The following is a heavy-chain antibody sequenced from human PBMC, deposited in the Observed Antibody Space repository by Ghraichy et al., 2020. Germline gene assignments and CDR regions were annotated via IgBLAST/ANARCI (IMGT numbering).Heavy chain of an antibody. J-gene: IGHJ5*02. CDR2: ISSSSSYI. V-gene: IGHV3-21*01. Sequence: GGSLRLSCAASGFTFSSYSMNWVRQAPGKGLEWVSSISSSSSYIYYADSVKGRFTISRDNAKNSLYLQMNSLRAEDTAVYYCARDWGGGNWFDPWGQGTLVTVSS. D-gene: IGHD3-16*01. CDR3: ARDWGGGNWFDP. CDR1: GFTFSSYS.